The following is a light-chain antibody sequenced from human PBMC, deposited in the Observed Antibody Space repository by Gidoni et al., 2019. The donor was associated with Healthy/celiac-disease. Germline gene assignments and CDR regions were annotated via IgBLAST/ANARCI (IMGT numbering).Light chain of an antibody. CDR1: QSVLYSSNNKNY. CDR2: WAS. CDR3: QKNEGNPRT. V-gene: IGKV4-1*01. J-gene: IGKJ1*01. Sequence: DSVMNQSPDPLAVSLGERATINSKSSQSVLYSSNNKNYLAWYQQKPGQPPELLISWASTRESGVHDRLSGIGSGKDFPLTIGSRRAEDVAGYTCQKNEGNPRTFGQGTKVEIK.